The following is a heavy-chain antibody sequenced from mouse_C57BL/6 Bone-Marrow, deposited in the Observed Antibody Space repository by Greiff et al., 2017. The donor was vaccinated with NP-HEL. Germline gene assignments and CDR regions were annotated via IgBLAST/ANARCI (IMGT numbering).Heavy chain of an antibody. CDR2: INPNNGGT. D-gene: IGHD1-1*01. Sequence: EVQLHQSGPELVKPGASVKIPCKASGYTFTDYNMDWVKQSHGKSLEWIGDINPNNGGTIYNQKFKGKATLTVDKSSSTAYMELRSLTSEDTAVYYCARHFITTVVVPWYFDVWGTGTTVTVSS. J-gene: IGHJ1*03. V-gene: IGHV1-18*01. CDR1: GYTFTDYN. CDR3: ARHFITTVVVPWYFDV.